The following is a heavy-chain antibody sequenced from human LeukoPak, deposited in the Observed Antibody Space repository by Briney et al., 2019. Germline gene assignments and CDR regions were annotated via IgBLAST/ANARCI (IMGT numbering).Heavy chain of an antibody. CDR2: IYYSGST. CDR1: GGSISSSNW. Sequence: PSGTLSLTCAVSGGSISSSNWWSWIRQPPGKGLEWIGSIYYSGSTYYNPSLKSRVTISVDTSKNQFSLKLSSVTAADTAVYYCARVILAGSYYSYYFDYWGQGTLVTVSS. D-gene: IGHD1-26*01. CDR3: ARVILAGSYYSYYFDY. V-gene: IGHV4-4*02. J-gene: IGHJ4*02.